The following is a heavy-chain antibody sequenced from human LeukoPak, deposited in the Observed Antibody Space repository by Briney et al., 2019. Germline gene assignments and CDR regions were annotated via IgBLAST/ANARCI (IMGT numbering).Heavy chain of an antibody. CDR2: ISPGGPT. D-gene: IGHD5-12*01. Sequence: GGSLRLSCAGSGFPFSSHGMNWVRQAPGKGLEWVSGISPGGPTYYADSVKGRFTISRDDSKNTLYPQMKNLRAEDTAVYYCAKDGAWLRFDDWGQGILVTVSS. CDR1: GFPFSSHG. J-gene: IGHJ4*02. V-gene: IGHV3-23*01. CDR3: AKDGAWLRFDD.